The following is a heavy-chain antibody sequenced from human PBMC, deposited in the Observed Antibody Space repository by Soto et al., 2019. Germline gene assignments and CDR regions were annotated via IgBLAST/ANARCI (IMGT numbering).Heavy chain of an antibody. CDR1: GGSISSGGYY. CDR3: ARDWAPYCSGGSCYGHWFDP. D-gene: IGHD2-15*01. Sequence: PSETLSLTCTVSGGSISSGGYYWSWIRQHPGKGLEWIGYIYYSGSTYYNPSLKSRVTISVDTSKNQFSLKLSSVTAADTAVYYCARDWAPYCSGGSCYGHWFDPWGQGTLVT. J-gene: IGHJ5*02. CDR2: IYYSGST. V-gene: IGHV4-31*03.